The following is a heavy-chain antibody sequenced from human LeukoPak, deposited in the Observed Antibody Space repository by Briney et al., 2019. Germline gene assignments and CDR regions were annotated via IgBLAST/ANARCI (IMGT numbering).Heavy chain of an antibody. D-gene: IGHD6-13*01. CDR1: GFTVSSNY. J-gene: IGHJ4*02. Sequence: GGSLRLSCAASGFTVSSNYMSWVRQAPGKGLEWVSVIYSGGSTYYADSVKGRFTISRDNSKNTLYLQMNSLRAEDTAVYYCARDPILPGIAAAGTNWGQGTLVTVSS. V-gene: IGHV3-53*01. CDR2: IYSGGST. CDR3: ARDPILPGIAAAGTN.